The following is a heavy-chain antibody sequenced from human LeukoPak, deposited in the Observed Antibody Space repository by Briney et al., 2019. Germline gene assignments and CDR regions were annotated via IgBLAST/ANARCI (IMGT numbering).Heavy chain of an antibody. CDR3: AKDLSGGYDSYFDY. CDR1: GFTFSSYS. CDR2: ISGSGGST. V-gene: IGHV3-23*01. J-gene: IGHJ4*02. Sequence: GGSLRLSCAASGFTFSSYSMNWVRQAPGKGLEWVSVISGSGGSTYYADSVKGRFTISRDNSKNTLYLQMNSLRAEDTAVYYCAKDLSGGYDSYFDYWGQGTLVTVSS. D-gene: IGHD5-12*01.